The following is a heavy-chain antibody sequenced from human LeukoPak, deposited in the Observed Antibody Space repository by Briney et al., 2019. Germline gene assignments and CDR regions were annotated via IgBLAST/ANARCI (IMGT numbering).Heavy chain of an antibody. CDR2: INTDGSTT. D-gene: IGHD2-15*01. CDR3: ARGPAVAVYLYYFDY. Sequence: GGSLRLSCAASGFSFSGYWMHWVRQPPGKGLVMVSRINTDGSTTNYAVSVKGRFTVSRDNAKNTLYLQMNSLRAEDTAVYYCARGPAVAVYLYYFDYWGQGTLVTVSS. J-gene: IGHJ4*02. CDR1: GFSFSGYW. V-gene: IGHV3-74*01.